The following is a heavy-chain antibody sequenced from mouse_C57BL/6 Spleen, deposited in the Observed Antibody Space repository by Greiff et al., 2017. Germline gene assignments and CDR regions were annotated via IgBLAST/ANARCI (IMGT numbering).Heavy chain of an antibody. J-gene: IGHJ4*01. D-gene: IGHD2-1*01. CDR1: GYTFTSYW. CDR2: IDPNSGGT. V-gene: IGHV1-72*01. CDR3: ARLGLYGNYGGGFNYAMDY. Sequence: QVQLQQPGAELVKPGASVKLSCKASGYTFTSYWMHWVKQRPGRGLEWIGRIDPNSGGTKYNEKFKSKATLTVDNPTSTAYMQLSSLTSENSAVYDYARLGLYGNYGGGFNYAMDYWGQGTSVTVSS.